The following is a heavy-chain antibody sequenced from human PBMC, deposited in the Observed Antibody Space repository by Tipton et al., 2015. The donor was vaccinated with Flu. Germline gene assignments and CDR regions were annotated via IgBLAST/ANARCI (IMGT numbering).Heavy chain of an antibody. Sequence: TLSLTCSVSGGSITSYYWSWIRQPPGKGLEWIAFIFHTGSTSYNPSLKSRVSISLDTSRTQFSLKLSSVTAAYTAVYYCAREWSAFDIWGQGTMVTVSS. J-gene: IGHJ3*02. V-gene: IGHV4-59*01. CDR3: AREWSAFDI. D-gene: IGHD2-15*01. CDR1: GGSITSYY. CDR2: IFHTGST.